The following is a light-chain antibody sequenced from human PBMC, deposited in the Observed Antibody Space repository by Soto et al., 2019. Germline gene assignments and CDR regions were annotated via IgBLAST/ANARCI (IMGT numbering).Light chain of an antibody. V-gene: IGLV2-14*03. Sequence: QSALTQPAPVSGSPGQSITISCTGTSSDVGGYNFVSWYQQHPGNAPKLIIYDVTSRPSGVSNRFSGSKSGNAASLTISALQAEDEALYYCNSYTTSGAVVFGGGTQLTVL. CDR3: NSYTTSGAVV. CDR1: SSDVGGYNF. J-gene: IGLJ3*02. CDR2: DVT.